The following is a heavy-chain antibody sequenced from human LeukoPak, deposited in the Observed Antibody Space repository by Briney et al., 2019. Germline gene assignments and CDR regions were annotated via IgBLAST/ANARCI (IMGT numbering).Heavy chain of an antibody. Sequence: GGSLRLSCAASGFTVSSNYMNWVRQAPRQGLEWVSAITGRGDVTYYADSVKGRFTISRDNSKNTLSLQMDSLRAEDTAVYYCAKGSHGDHENWGQGTLVTVSS. V-gene: IGHV3-23*01. J-gene: IGHJ4*02. CDR3: AKGSHGDHEN. CDR1: GFTVSSNY. D-gene: IGHD4-17*01. CDR2: ITGRGDVT.